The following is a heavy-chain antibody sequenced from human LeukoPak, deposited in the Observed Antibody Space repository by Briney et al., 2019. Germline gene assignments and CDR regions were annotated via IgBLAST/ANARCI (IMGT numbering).Heavy chain of an antibody. Sequence: GGSLRLSCAASGFTFSSYAMSWVRQAPGKGLEWVSAISGSGGSTYYADSVKGRFTISRDNSKNTLYLQMNSLRAEDTAVYYCAKKTPVVTTNYYYYMDVWGKGTTVTVSS. CDR1: GFTFSSYA. D-gene: IGHD4-11*01. J-gene: IGHJ6*03. CDR2: ISGSGGST. CDR3: AKKTPVVTTNYYYYMDV. V-gene: IGHV3-23*01.